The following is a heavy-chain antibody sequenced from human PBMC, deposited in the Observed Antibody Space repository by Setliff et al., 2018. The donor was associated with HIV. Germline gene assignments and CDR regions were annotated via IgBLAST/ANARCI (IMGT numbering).Heavy chain of an antibody. D-gene: IGHD2-15*01. CDR2: IIPIFNTA. V-gene: IGHV1-69*13. CDR3: ARGSGGYCSGGSCYFGFGLAL. Sequence: ASVKVSCKASGGTFSSYSITWVRQAPGQGLEWMGGIIPIFNTANYAQKFQGRVMITADESTSTAYMELSSLGSEDTAVYYCARGSGGYCSGGSCYFGFGLALWGQGTTVTVSS. CDR1: GGTFSSYS. J-gene: IGHJ6*02.